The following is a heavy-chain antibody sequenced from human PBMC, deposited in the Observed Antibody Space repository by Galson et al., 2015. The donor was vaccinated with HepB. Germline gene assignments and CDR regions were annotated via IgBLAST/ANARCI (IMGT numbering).Heavy chain of an antibody. Sequence: PALVKPTQTLTLTCTFSGFSLTTNGVGVGWIRQPPGKALEWLALIYWDDDRRYSTSLRTRLTISKGSSENQVVLTMTNMGPADTGTYYCARMAMLSHSLDVWGQGTTVTVSS. CDR2: IYWDDDR. D-gene: IGHD2-8*01. J-gene: IGHJ6*02. CDR3: ARMAMLSHSLDV. V-gene: IGHV2-5*02. CDR1: GFSLTTNGVG.